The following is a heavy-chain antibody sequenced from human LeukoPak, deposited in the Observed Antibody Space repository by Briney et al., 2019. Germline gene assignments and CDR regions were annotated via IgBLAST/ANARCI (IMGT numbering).Heavy chain of an antibody. D-gene: IGHD1-1*01. CDR3: ARAYNWNDEFDY. CDR2: INPNGGST. CDR1: GYTFISYY. V-gene: IGHV1-46*01. J-gene: IGHJ4*02. Sequence: ASVKVSCKASGYTFISYYIHWVRQAPGQGLEWMGIINPNGGSTAYAQKFQGRVTMTRDTSTSTVYMDLSSLTSEDTAVYYCARAYNWNDEFDYWGQGTLVTVSS.